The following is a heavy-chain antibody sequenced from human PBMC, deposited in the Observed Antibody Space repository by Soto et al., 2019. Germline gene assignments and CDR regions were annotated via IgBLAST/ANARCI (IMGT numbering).Heavy chain of an antibody. J-gene: IGHJ4*02. V-gene: IGHV3-9*01. CDR2: INWKSDI. Sequence: HPGGSLRLSSAGSGFTFDDNAMHCVLQAPEKGLEWVSGINWKSDIGYADSVKVRFTISRDNAENSLYLQMNSLRAEDTALYYCAISQDRGGRTTFIYWGQGTQVTVS. CDR1: GFTFDDNA. CDR3: AISQDRGGRTTFIY. D-gene: IGHD3-16*01.